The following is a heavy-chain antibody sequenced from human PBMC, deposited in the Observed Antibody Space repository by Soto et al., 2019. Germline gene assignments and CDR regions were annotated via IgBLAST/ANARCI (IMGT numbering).Heavy chain of an antibody. CDR2: IWNDGNGY. J-gene: IGHJ6*02. Sequence: QVQLVESGGGVVQPGRSLRLSCAASGFNFNNYGMHWVRQAPGKGLEWVAVIWNDGNGYYYANSVKGRFTISRDNSKNTLYLQMSGLRAEDTAVYYCARWQISPPTRGAASARGGMDVWGQGTTVTVSS. CDR3: ARWQISPPTRGAASARGGMDV. V-gene: IGHV3-33*01. CDR1: GFNFNNYG. D-gene: IGHD6-13*01.